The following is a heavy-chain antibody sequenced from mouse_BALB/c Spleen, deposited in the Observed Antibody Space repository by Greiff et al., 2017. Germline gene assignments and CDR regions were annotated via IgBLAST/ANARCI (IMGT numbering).Heavy chain of an antibody. CDR1: GFSLTGYG. V-gene: IGHV2-6-7*01. CDR2: IWGDGST. CDR3: ARDHYRYDWYFDV. Sequence: QVQLKESGPGLVAPSQSLSITCTVSGFSLTGYGVNWVRQPPGKGLEWLGMIWGDGSTDYNSALKSRLSISKDNSKSQVFLKMNSLQTDDTAGYYCARDHYRYDWYFDVWGAGTTVTVSS. J-gene: IGHJ1*01. D-gene: IGHD2-14*01.